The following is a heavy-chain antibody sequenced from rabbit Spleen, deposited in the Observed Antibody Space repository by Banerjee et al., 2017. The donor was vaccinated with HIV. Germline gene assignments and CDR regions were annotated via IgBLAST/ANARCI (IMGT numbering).Heavy chain of an antibody. D-gene: IGHD3-1*01. Sequence: QSLEESGGGLVKPGASLTLTCKASGFDFSRGYDMCWVRQAPGKGLEWIGCIYTGNLKTYYASWAKGRFTISKTSSTTVTLQMTSLTAADTATYFCARDGDDAGYDFNLWGPGTLVTVS. V-gene: IGHV1S40*01. CDR3: ARDGDDAGYDFNL. CDR1: GFDFSRGYD. CDR2: IYTGNLKT. J-gene: IGHJ4*01.